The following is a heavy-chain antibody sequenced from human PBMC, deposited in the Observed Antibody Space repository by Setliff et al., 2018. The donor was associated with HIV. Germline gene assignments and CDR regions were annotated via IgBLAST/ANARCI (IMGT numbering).Heavy chain of an antibody. CDR3: ARQFCSGANCYDY. CDR1: GFTFSGHY. CDR2: ISGDGGVK. J-gene: IGHJ4*02. V-gene: IGHV3-11*01. Sequence: GGSLRLSCAASGFTFSGHYMTWVRQAPGKGPECLSYISGDGGVKAYSDSVKGRFTVSRDNAKNSLYLQMSDLRAEDTAVYYCARQFCSGANCYDYWGQGTLVTVSS. D-gene: IGHD2-15*01.